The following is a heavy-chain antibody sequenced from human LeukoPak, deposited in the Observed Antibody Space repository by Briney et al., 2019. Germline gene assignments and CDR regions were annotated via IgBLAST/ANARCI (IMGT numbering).Heavy chain of an antibody. Sequence: ASLKVSCTASVYSFTSYGISWVRQAPGQGLERGGWISAYIDNTTYAQNLQGRVTMTTDASTSTAYMELRSLTSDDTAVYYCATGHYYDSSPRLYYYYMDVWGKGTTVTVSS. J-gene: IGHJ6*03. V-gene: IGHV1-18*01. CDR1: VYSFTSYG. CDR2: ISAYIDNT. CDR3: ATGHYYDSSPRLYYYYMDV. D-gene: IGHD3-22*01.